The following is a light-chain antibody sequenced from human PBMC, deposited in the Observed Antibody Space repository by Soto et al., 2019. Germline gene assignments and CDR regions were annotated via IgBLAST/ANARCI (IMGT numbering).Light chain of an antibody. CDR2: DVS. V-gene: IGLV2-14*01. Sequence: QSVLTQPASVSGSPGQSITISCTGTSSDVGGYTYVSWYQQHPGKAPKLMIFDVSNRPSGVSRRFSGSKSGNTASLTISGLQAEDEADYYCSSYSSSSPYVFGTGTQLTVL. J-gene: IGLJ1*01. CDR1: SSDVGGYTY. CDR3: SSYSSSSPYV.